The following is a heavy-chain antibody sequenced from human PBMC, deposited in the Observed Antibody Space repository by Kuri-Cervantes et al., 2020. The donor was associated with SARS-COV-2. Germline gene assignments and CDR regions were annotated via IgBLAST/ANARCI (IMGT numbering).Heavy chain of an antibody. CDR1: GGSISSGDYY. J-gene: IGHJ6*02. Sequence: LRLSCTVSGGSISSGDYYWSWIRQPPGKGLGWIGYIYYSGSTYYTPSLKSRVTISVDTSKIQFSLKLSSVTAADTAVYYCAREGSYITIFGVVTRYGMDVWGQGTTVTVSS. CDR3: AREGSYITIFGVVTRYGMDV. D-gene: IGHD3-3*01. V-gene: IGHV4-30-4*01. CDR2: IYYSGST.